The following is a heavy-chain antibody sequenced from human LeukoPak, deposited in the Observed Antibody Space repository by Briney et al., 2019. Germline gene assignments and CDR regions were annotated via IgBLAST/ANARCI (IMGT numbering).Heavy chain of an antibody. CDR2: ISHTGSTM. CDR1: GFRFSSYS. J-gene: IGHJ4*02. V-gene: IGHV3-48*04. D-gene: IGHD3-22*01. Sequence: GGSLRLSCAASGFRFSSYSMNWVRQAPGKGLEWVSYISHTGSTMSYADSVKGRFTISRDNARNSLHLQMNSLRAEDTAVYYCARDRIGYYYDSSGYYDYWGQGTLVTVSS. CDR3: ARDRIGYYYDSSGYYDY.